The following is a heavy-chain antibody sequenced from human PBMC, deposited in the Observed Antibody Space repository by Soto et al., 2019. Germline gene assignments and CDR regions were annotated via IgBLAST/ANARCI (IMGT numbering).Heavy chain of an antibody. D-gene: IGHD3-22*01. CDR3: ARGGQTYYYDSSGSMSYGMDV. J-gene: IGHJ6*02. Sequence: GGSLRLSCAASGFTFSSYSMNWVRQAPGKGLEWVSSISSSSSYIYYADSVKGRFTISRDNAKNSLYLQMNSLRAEDTAVYYCARGGQTYYYDSSGSMSYGMDVWGQGTTVTVSS. CDR1: GFTFSSYS. CDR2: ISSSSSYI. V-gene: IGHV3-21*01.